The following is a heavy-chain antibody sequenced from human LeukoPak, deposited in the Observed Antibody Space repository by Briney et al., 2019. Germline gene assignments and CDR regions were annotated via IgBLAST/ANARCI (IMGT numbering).Heavy chain of an antibody. D-gene: IGHD3-22*01. V-gene: IGHV3-21*04. J-gene: IGHJ1*01. Sequence: GGSLRLSCAASGFTFSSYSMNWVRQAPGKGLEWVSSISSSSSYIYYADSVKGRFTISRDNSKNTLYLQMNSLRAEDTAVYYCAKTYYYDSSGYLPLHWGQGTLVTVSS. CDR3: AKTYYYDSSGYLPLH. CDR2: ISSSSSYI. CDR1: GFTFSSYS.